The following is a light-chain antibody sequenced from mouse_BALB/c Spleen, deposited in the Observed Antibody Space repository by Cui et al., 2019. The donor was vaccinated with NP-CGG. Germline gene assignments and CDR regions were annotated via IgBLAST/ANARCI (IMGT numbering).Light chain of an antibody. CDR3: VLWYNNHWV. CDR2: GTN. CDR1: TGAVTTSNY. J-gene: IGLJ1*01. Sequence: QAVVTQESALTTSPGETVTLTCRSSTGAVTTSNYANWVQEKPDHLFTGLIGGTNNRAPGVPARFSGSLIGDKAALTNTGAQTEDEAIYCCVLWYNNHWVFGGGTKLTVL. V-gene: IGLV1*01.